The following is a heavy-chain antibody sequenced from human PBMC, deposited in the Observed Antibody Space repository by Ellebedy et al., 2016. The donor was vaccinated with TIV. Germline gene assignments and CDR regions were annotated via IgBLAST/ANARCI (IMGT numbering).Heavy chain of an antibody. J-gene: IGHJ4*02. D-gene: IGHD1-14*01. CDR1: GYTFTSYG. Sequence: ASVKVSXXASGYTFTSYGISWVRQAPGQGLEWMGWISAYNGNTNYAQKLQGRVTMTTDTSTSTAYMELRSLRSDDTAVYYCARDRKGPTGKYFDYWGQGTLVTVSS. CDR2: ISAYNGNT. CDR3: ARDRKGPTGKYFDY. V-gene: IGHV1-18*01.